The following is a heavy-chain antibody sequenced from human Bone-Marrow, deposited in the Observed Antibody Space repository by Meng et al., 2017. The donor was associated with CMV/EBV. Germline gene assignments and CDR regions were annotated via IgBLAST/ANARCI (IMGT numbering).Heavy chain of an antibody. CDR3: ARDNDYSNYRVGLGYYYGMDV. CDR1: GYSFTSYW. V-gene: IGHV5-51*01. Sequence: GGSLRLSCKGSGYSFTSYWIGWVRQMPGKGLEWMGIIYPGDPDTRYSPSFQGQVTISADKSISTAYLQWSSLKASDTAMYYCARDNDYSNYRVGLGYYYGMDVWGQGTTVTVSS. J-gene: IGHJ6*02. D-gene: IGHD4-11*01. CDR2: IYPGDPDT.